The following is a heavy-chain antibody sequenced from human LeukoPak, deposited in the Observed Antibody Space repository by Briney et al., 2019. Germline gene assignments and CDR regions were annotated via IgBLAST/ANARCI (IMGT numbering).Heavy chain of an antibody. CDR2: IYNSANT. CDR3: ARHSRSAYTGYENAFDI. Sequence: SETLSLTCTVSGDSISSSSYCWDWIRQPPGKGLEWIGNIYNSANTHYNPSLKTRITMSVDTSKNQFTLKLNSVTAADTGIYYCARHSRSAYTGYENAFDIWGQGTMVTVSS. D-gene: IGHD5-12*01. V-gene: IGHV4-39*01. J-gene: IGHJ3*02. CDR1: GDSISSSSYC.